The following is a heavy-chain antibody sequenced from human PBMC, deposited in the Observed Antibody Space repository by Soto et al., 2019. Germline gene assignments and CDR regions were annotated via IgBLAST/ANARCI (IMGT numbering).Heavy chain of an antibody. CDR2: INPSGGST. D-gene: IGHD3-16*02. CDR1: GYTFTSYY. CDR3: ARVYYDYVWGSYRQPAAYYYYGMDV. V-gene: IGHV1-46*01. Sequence: ASVQVSCKASGYTFTSYYMHWVRQAPGQGLEWMGIINPSGGSTSYAQKFQGRVTMTRDTSTSTVYMELSSLRSEDTAVYYCARVYYDYVWGSYRQPAAYYYYGMDVWGQGTTVTVSS. J-gene: IGHJ6*02.